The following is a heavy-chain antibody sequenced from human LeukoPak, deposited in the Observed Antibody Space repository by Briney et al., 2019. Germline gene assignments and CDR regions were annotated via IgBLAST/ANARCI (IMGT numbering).Heavy chain of an antibody. J-gene: IGHJ4*02. CDR1: GFTFSSYG. CDR2: ISYDGSNK. CDR3: ANQRAGYCSGGSCYNPDY. D-gene: IGHD2-15*01. Sequence: GGSLRLSCAASGFTFSSYGMHWVRQAPGKGLEWVAVISYDGSNKYYADSVKGRFTISRDNSKNTLYPQMNSLRAEDTAVYYCANQRAGYCSGGSCYNPDYWGQGTLVTVSS. V-gene: IGHV3-30*18.